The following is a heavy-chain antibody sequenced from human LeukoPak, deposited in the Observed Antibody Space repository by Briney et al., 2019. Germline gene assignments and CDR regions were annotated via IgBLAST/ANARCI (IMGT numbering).Heavy chain of an antibody. CDR2: ISGSGVNT. CDR3: AREYSDRSAYYYAFDY. V-gene: IGHV3-23*01. D-gene: IGHD3-22*01. J-gene: IGHJ4*02. Sequence: SGGSLRLSCAASGFSFSSYAMSWVRQAPGQGLEWVSAISGSGVNTYYADSVKGRFTISRDNAKNSLYLQMNSLRAEDTAVYYCAREYSDRSAYYYAFDYWGRGTLVTVSS. CDR1: GFSFSSYA.